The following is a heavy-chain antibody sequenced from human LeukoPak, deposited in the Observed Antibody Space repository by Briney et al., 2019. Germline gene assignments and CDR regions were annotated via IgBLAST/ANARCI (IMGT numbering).Heavy chain of an antibody. V-gene: IGHV3-7*03. D-gene: IGHD1-1*01. J-gene: IGHJ4*02. CDR3: ARTTNY. Sequence: GGSLRLSCAASGFIFSRYDMSWVRQPPEEGLEWVANIKQDGSEKYYVDSVKGRFTISRDNAKNSLYLQMNSLRAEDTAVYYCARTTNYWGQGTLVTVSS. CDR2: IKQDGSEK. CDR1: GFIFSRYD.